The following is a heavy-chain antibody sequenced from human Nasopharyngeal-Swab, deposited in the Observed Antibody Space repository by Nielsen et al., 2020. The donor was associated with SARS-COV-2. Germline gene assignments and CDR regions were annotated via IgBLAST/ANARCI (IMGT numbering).Heavy chain of an antibody. CDR2: INHSGST. V-gene: IGHV4-34*01. D-gene: IGHD2-21*02. CDR1: GGSFSGYY. Sequence: GSLRLSCAVYGGSFSGYYWSWIRQPQGKGLEWIGEINHSGSTNYNPSLKSRVTISVDTSKNQFSLKLSSVTAADTALYYCARGPVVAYCGGDCYSEVILPGFDYWGQGTLVTVSS. J-gene: IGHJ4*02. CDR3: ARGPVVAYCGGDCYSEVILPGFDY.